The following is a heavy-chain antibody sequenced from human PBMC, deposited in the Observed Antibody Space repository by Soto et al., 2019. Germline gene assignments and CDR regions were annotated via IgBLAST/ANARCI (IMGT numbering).Heavy chain of an antibody. V-gene: IGHV1-18*01. Sequence: QVQLVQSGVEVKKPGASVKVSCKASGFTFTSYAISWVRQAPGQGREWMGWSSAYNGGTNYAQNFRGRVTMTTDASTSTAYMELRSLRYDDTAMYYCARDFTGWPPDGVDHWGQGTQVTVSS. J-gene: IGHJ4*02. D-gene: IGHD3-16*01. CDR1: GFTFTSYA. CDR3: ARDFTGWPPDGVDH. CDR2: SSAYNGGT.